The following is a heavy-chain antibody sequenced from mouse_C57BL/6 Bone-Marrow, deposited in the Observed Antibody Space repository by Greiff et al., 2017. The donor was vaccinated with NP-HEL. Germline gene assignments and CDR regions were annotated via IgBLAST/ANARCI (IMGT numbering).Heavy chain of an antibody. J-gene: IGHJ3*01. CDR1: GFTFSSYG. Sequence: EVQLVESGGDLVKPGGSLKLSCAASGFTFSSYGMSWVRQTPDKRLEWVATISSGGSYTYYPDSVKGRFTISRDNATNTLYLQMSSLKSEDTAMYYGARHGRFPFGYAEAYWGQGTLVTVSA. V-gene: IGHV5-6*01. CDR3: ARHGRFPFGYAEAY. D-gene: IGHD2-2*01. CDR2: ISSGGSYT.